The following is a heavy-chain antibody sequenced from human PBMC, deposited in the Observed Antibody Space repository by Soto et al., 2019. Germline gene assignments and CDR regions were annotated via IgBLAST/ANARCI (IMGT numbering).Heavy chain of an antibody. Sequence: GGSLRLSCAASGFTFSSYAMSWVRQAPGKGLEWVSAISGSGGSTYYADSVKGRFTISRDNSKNTLYLQMNSLRAEDTAVDYCAKSIVVPAAAPSDYWGQGTLVTVSS. CDR1: GFTFSSYA. D-gene: IGHD2-2*01. J-gene: IGHJ4*02. CDR3: AKSIVVPAAAPSDY. CDR2: ISGSGGST. V-gene: IGHV3-23*01.